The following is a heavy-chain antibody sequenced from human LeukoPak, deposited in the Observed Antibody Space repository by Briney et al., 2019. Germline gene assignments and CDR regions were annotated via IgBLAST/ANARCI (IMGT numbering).Heavy chain of an antibody. CDR1: GFTFSSYA. CDR3: AKDSIAAAVYAEYFQH. CDR2: ISYDGSNK. D-gene: IGHD6-13*01. J-gene: IGHJ1*01. V-gene: IGHV3-30*04. Sequence: PGRSLRLSCAASGFTFSSYAMHWVRQAPGKGLEWVAVISYDGSNKYYADSVKGRFTISRDNSKNTLYLQMNSLRAEDTAVYYCAKDSIAAAVYAEYFQHWGQGTLVTVSS.